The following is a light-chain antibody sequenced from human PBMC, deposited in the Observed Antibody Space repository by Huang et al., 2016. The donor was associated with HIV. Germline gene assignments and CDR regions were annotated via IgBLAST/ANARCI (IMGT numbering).Light chain of an antibody. CDR2: QVS. Sequence: EIVMTQTPLSSLVTLGQPASISCRSSQSLVHSDGNTYLSWLLQRPGQPPRLLIYQVSKRVSGVPDRFSSSGAGTAFTLKISRVETDDVGVYYCMQTTRMYTFGQGTRLEI. CDR1: QSLVHSDGNTY. J-gene: IGKJ2*01. V-gene: IGKV2-24*01. CDR3: MQTTRMYT.